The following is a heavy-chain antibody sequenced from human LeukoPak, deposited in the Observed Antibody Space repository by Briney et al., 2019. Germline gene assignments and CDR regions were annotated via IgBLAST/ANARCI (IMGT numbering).Heavy chain of an antibody. CDR2: INHSGST. D-gene: IGHD2/OR15-2a*01. V-gene: IGHV4-34*01. Sequence: PSETLSLTCAVYGGSFSGYYWSWIRQPPGKGLEWIGEINHSGSTNYNPSLKSRVTISVDTSKNQFSLKLSSVTAADTAVYYCARIPRLSRHYTSFRLYYCDYWGQGTLVTVSS. CDR1: GGSFSGYY. CDR3: ARIPRLSRHYTSFRLYYCDY. J-gene: IGHJ4*02.